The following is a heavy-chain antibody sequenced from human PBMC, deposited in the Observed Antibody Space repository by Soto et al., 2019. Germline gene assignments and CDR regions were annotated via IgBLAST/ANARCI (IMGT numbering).Heavy chain of an antibody. V-gene: IGHV4-59*12. Sequence: SETLSLTCTVSGGFISTYYWSWIRQPPWKGLEWIGYIYYSGSTNYNPSLKSRVTISVDTSKNQFSLKLSAVTAADTAVYYCAREPYGDYVGYFDPWGQGIQVTVSS. D-gene: IGHD4-17*01. CDR3: AREPYGDYVGYFDP. CDR2: IYYSGST. CDR1: GGFISTYY. J-gene: IGHJ5*02.